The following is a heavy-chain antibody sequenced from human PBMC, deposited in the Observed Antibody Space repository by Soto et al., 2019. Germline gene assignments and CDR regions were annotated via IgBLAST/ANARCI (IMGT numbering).Heavy chain of an antibody. CDR2: IYYSGST. V-gene: IGHV4-61*08. CDR3: ARGYCGGDCSFDY. J-gene: IGHJ4*02. Sequence: SETLSLTCAVSGGSISSGGYSWSWIRQPPGKGLEWIGYIYYSGSTNYNPSLKSRVTISVDTSKNQFSLKLSSVTAADTAVYYCARGYCGGDCSFDYWGQGTLVTVSS. D-gene: IGHD2-21*02. CDR1: GGSISSGGYS.